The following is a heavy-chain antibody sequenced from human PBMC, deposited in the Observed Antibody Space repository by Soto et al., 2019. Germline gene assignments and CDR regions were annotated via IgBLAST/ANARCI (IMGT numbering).Heavy chain of an antibody. D-gene: IGHD1-26*01. CDR1: RFTSSSYT. CDR2: ISGTSTTI. Sequence: GGSLRLSYAASRFTSSSYTMNWVRQAPGRGLEWVSYISGTSTTIYYADSVKGRFTISRDNAKNSLFLQMNSLRDEDTVLYYCARGRSGSYHSPFDYWGLGTLVTVSS. CDR3: ARGRSGSYHSPFDY. V-gene: IGHV3-48*02. J-gene: IGHJ4*02.